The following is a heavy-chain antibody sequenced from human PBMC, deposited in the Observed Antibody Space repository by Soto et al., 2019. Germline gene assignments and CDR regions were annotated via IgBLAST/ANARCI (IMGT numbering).Heavy chain of an antibody. CDR3: ARDSPIGSTFSGYDAIDY. D-gene: IGHD5-12*01. CDR2: IIPLLDIT. Sequence: QVQLVQSGAEVKKPGSSVKVSCKASGGAFTNDIITWVRQAPGQGLEWMGRIIPLLDITNYAQKFQGRVTITADKSTPTAYMELNSLISEDTAVYYCARDSPIGSTFSGYDAIDYWGQGTLVTVSS. V-gene: IGHV1-69*08. CDR1: GGAFTNDI. J-gene: IGHJ4*02.